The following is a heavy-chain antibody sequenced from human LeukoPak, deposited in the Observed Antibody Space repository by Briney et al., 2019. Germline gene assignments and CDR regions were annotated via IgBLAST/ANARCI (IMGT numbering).Heavy chain of an antibody. V-gene: IGHV3-21*01. D-gene: IGHD4-17*01. CDR2: ISSRSNYI. CDR3: ALPLRDGDFYFDY. J-gene: IGHJ4*02. CDR1: GFSFSDHN. Sequence: GGSLRLSCAVSGFSFSDHNMNWVRQAPGKGLEWVASISSRSNYIYYADSLKGRVTVSRDNARNSLFLQMTSLRAEDTAVYYCALPLRDGDFYFDYWGQGALVTVSS.